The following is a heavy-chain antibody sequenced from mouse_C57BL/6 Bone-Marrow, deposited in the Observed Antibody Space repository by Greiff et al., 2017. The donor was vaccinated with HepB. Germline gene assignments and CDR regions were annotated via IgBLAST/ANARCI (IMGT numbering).Heavy chain of an antibody. D-gene: IGHD3-2*02. Sequence: VQLQQPGAELVRPGSSVKLSCKASGYTFTSYWMHWVKQRPIQGLEWIGNIDPSDSETHYNQKFKDKATLTVDKSSSTAYMQLSSLTSEDSAVYYCVFQVPYAMDYWGQGTSVTVSS. CDR3: VFQVPYAMDY. CDR2: IDPSDSET. J-gene: IGHJ4*01. V-gene: IGHV1-52*01. CDR1: GYTFTSYW.